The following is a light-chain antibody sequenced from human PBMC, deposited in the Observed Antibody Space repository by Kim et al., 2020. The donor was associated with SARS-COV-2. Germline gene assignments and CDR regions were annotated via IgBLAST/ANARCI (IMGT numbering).Light chain of an antibody. CDR3: QAWDSSTKV. CDR1: KLGDKY. CDR2: QDS. J-gene: IGLJ1*01. Sequence: SYELTQPPSVSVSPGQTASITCSGDKLGDKYACWYQQKPGQSPVLVIYQDSKRPSGIPERFSGSNSGNTATLTISGTQAMAEADYYCQAWDSSTKVFGTG. V-gene: IGLV3-1*01.